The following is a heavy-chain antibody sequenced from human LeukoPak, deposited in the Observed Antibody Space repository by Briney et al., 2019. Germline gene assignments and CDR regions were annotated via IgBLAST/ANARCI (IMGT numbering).Heavy chain of an antibody. D-gene: IGHD3-22*01. Sequence: GASVKVSCKASGYTFTGYYMHWVRQAPGQGLEWMGWINPNSGGTNYAQKFQGRVTMTRDTSISTAYMELSRLRSDDTAVYYCARVSYYYDTMGPDAFDIWGQGTMVTVSS. CDR1: GYTFTGYY. CDR3: ARVSYYYDTMGPDAFDI. CDR2: INPNSGGT. J-gene: IGHJ3*02. V-gene: IGHV1-2*02.